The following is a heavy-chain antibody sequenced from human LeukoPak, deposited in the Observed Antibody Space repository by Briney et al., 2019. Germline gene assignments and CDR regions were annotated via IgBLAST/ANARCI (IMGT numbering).Heavy chain of an antibody. CDR2: ISDSGGST. CDR3: AKRGVVIRVFLVGFHKEAYYFES. CDR1: GITLSNYG. Sequence: PGGSLGLSCAVSGITLSNYGMSWVRQAPGKGLEWVAGISDSGGSTKYADSVKGRFTIARDNRKNTLYLQMNSLRAEDTAVYFCAKRGVVIRVFLVGFHKEAYYFESWGQGALVTVSS. J-gene: IGHJ4*02. D-gene: IGHD3/OR15-3a*01. V-gene: IGHV3-23*01.